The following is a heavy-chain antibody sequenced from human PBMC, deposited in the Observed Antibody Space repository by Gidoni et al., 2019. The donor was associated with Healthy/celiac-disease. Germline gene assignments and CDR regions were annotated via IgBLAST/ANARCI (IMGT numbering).Heavy chain of an antibody. V-gene: IGHV3-30-3*01. J-gene: IGHJ4*02. D-gene: IGHD3-10*01. CDR2: ISYDGSNK. CDR3: ARDFSSLLMVRGVIGAILDY. CDR1: GFTFSSYA. Sequence: QVQLVESGGGVVQPGRSLRLSCAASGFTFSSYAMPWVRQAPGKGLEWVAVISYDGSNKYYADSVKGRFTISRDNSKNTLYLQMNSLRAEDTAVYYCARDFSSLLMVRGVIGAILDYWGQGTLVTVSS.